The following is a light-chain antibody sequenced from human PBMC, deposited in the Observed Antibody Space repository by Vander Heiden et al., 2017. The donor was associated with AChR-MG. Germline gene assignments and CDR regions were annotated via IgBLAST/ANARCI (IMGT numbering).Light chain of an antibody. CDR1: SSNIGSNY. V-gene: IGLV1-47*01. Sequence: QSVLTQPPSTSRTPGQRVTIPCSGRSSNIGSNYVYCYQQLPGTAPNLLIYRNNQRPSGVPDRCSGSKSVTSASLAISGLRSEDEADYYCAAWDDSLSGYVFGTGTKVTVL. CDR3: AAWDDSLSGYV. J-gene: IGLJ1*01. CDR2: RNN.